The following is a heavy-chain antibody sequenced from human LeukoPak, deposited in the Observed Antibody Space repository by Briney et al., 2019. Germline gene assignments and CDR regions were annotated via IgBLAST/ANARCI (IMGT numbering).Heavy chain of an antibody. CDR3: AKDDSSGYYPFDY. D-gene: IGHD3-22*01. J-gene: IGHJ4*02. CDR2: ISGSGGST. CDR1: GFTFSSYA. V-gene: IGHV3-23*01. Sequence: GGSLRLSCAASGFTFSSYAMSWVRQAPGKGLEWVSAISGSGGSTYYADSVKGRFTISRDNSKNTLYLQMNCLRAEDTAVYYCAKDDSSGYYPFDYWGQGTLVTVSS.